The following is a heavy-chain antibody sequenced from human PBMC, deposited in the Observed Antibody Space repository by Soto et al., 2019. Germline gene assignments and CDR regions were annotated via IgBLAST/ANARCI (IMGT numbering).Heavy chain of an antibody. J-gene: IGHJ3*02. CDR3: ATDLGSSWDDAFDI. CDR1: GYTFTSYD. V-gene: IGHV1-8*01. D-gene: IGHD6-13*01. Sequence: ASVKVSCKPSGYTFTSYDINWVRQATGQGLEWMGWMNPNSSNTGYAQKFQGRVTMTRNTSINTAYMELSSLRSEDTAVYYCATDLGSSWDDAFDIWGQGTMVTVSS. CDR2: MNPNSSNT.